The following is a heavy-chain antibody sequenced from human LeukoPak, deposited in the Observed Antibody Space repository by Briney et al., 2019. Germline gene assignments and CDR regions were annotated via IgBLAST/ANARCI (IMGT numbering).Heavy chain of an antibody. J-gene: IGHJ4*02. CDR1: GYTFTGYY. CDR2: INPNSGGT. D-gene: IGHD2-2*02. Sequence: GASVKVSCKASGYTFTGYYMHWVRQAPGQGLEWMGWINPNSGGTNYAQKFQGRVTMTRDTSISTAYMELRSLRSDDTAVYYCARASLYCSSTSCYTNYWGQGTLVIVSS. CDR3: ARASLYCSSTSCYTNY. V-gene: IGHV1-2*02.